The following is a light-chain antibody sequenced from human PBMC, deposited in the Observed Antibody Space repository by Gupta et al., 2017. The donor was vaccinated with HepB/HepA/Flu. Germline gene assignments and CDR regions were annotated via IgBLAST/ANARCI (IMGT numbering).Light chain of an antibody. CDR2: YKSDSDK. CDR3: MIWHSSAVV. V-gene: IGLV5-45*02. CDR1: RGINVGTYR. Sequence: QAVLSQPSSLSASPGASASLTCTLRRGINVGTYRIYWYQQRPGSPPQFLLRYKSDSDKQQGSGVPSRFSGSKDASANAGILVISGLQSEDEADYYCMIWHSSAVVFGGGTKLTVL. J-gene: IGLJ2*01.